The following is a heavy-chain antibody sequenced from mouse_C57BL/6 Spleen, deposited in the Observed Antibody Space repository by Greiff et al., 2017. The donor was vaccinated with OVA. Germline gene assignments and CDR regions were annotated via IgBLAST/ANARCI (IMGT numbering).Heavy chain of an antibody. CDR2: IHPNSGST. CDR1: GYTFTSYW. D-gene: IGHD1-1*01. Sequence: QVQLQQSGAELVKPGASVKLSCKASGYTFTSYWMHWVKQRPGQGLEWIGMIHPNSGSTNYNEKFKSKATLTVDKSSSTAYMQLSSLTSEDSAVYYCARPYGSSPYFDYWGQGTTLTVSS. CDR3: ARPYGSSPYFDY. V-gene: IGHV1-64*01. J-gene: IGHJ2*01.